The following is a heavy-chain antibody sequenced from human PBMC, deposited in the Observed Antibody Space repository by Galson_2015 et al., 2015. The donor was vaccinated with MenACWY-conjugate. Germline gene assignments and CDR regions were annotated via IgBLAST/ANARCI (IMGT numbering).Heavy chain of an antibody. Sequence: SLRLSCAASGFTFNNYWMHWVRQPPGKGLEWISYIKAEGSFSNYADSVKGRFTISTDNAKNMVYLQMDGLGDEDTAVYFCARDNNWSFDSWGQGTLVTVSS. D-gene: IGHD1-1*01. J-gene: IGHJ4*02. CDR2: IKAEGSFS. V-gene: IGHV3-74*01. CDR3: ARDNNWSFDS. CDR1: GFTFNNYW.